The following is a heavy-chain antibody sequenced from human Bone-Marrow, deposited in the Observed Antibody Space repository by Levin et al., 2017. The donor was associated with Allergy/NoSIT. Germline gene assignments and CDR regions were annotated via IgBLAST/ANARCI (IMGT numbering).Heavy chain of an antibody. CDR3: AKLLGYWGGETCQYPCDY. D-gene: IGHD2-21*01. CDR2: ISANGGRT. CDR1: GFTFSSYA. V-gene: IGHV3-23*01. Sequence: GESLKISCAASGFTFSSYAMSWVRQAPGKGLEWVSSISANGGRTYYSDSVKGRFTISRDNSKSTLHLQMNTLRDEDTAVYYCAKLLGYWGGETCQYPCDYWGQGTLVTVSS. J-gene: IGHJ4*02.